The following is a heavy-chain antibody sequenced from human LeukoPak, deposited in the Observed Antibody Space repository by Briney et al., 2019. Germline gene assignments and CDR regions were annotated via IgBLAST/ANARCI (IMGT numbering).Heavy chain of an antibody. CDR3: ASRSSGWYYRFDY. CDR2: ISGSGGST. J-gene: IGHJ4*02. Sequence: GGSLRLSCAASGFTFSSYAMSWVRQAPGKGLEWVSAISGSGGSTYYADSVKGRFTISRDNSKNTLYLQMNSLRAEDTAVYYCASRSSGWYYRFDYWGQGTLVTVSS. V-gene: IGHV3-23*01. D-gene: IGHD6-19*01. CDR1: GFTFSSYA.